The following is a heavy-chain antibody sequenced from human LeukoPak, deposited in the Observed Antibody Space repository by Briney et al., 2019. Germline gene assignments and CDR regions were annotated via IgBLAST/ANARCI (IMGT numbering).Heavy chain of an antibody. CDR2: ISASGGST. CDR1: GFTFRSHD. Sequence: GGSLRLSCAASGFTFRSHDMSWVRQAPGKGLEWVSGISASGGSTFYADSVKGRFTISRDNSKNTLYLQMNGLRVEDTAVYYCARDARYYYGSGSYYNHFDYWGQGTLVTVSS. V-gene: IGHV3-23*01. J-gene: IGHJ4*02. CDR3: ARDARYYYGSGSYYNHFDY. D-gene: IGHD3-10*01.